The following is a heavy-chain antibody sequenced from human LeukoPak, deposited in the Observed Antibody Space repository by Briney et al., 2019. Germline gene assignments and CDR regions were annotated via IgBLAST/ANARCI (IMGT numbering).Heavy chain of an antibody. D-gene: IGHD3-9*01. CDR1: GGSFSGYY. J-gene: IGHJ4*02. V-gene: IGHV4-34*01. Sequence: PSETLSLTCAVYGGSFSGYYWSWIRQPPGKGLEWIGETNHSGSTNYNPSLKSRVTISVDTSKNQFSLKLSSVTAADTAVYYCAGDILTGYSYWGQGTLVTVSS. CDR3: AGDILTGYSY. CDR2: TNHSGST.